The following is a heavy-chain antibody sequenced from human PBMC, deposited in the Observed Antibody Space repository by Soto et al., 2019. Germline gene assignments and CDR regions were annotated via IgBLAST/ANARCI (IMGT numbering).Heavy chain of an antibody. CDR3: EKTSIAARTRWLDP. J-gene: IGHJ5*02. D-gene: IGHD6-6*01. CDR2: TYYRSKWYN. V-gene: IGHV6-1*01. Sequence: WQTLSLPCAISVDSVSSNSAAWNLISQSPSRGLEWLGRTYYRSKWYNDYAVSVKSRITINPDTSKNQFSLQLNYVTPEDTAVYYCEKTSIAARTRWLDPWGQGT. CDR1: VDSVSSNSAA.